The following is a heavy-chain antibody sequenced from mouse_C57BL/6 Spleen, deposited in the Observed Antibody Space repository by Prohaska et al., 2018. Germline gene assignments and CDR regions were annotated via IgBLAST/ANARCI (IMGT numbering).Heavy chain of an antibody. Sequence: QLQQPGSELVMPVASVQLSCKTSGYTFTSYCMPWVNQRPGQGLELIGDIDPSDSYTNYNQKFKGKATLTVDKSSSTGYMQLSSLTSEDSAVYYCARPVVANYAMDYWGQGTSVTVAS. J-gene: IGHJ4*01. CDR2: IDPSDSYT. V-gene: IGHV1-69*01. CDR1: GYTFTSYC. CDR3: ARPVVANYAMDY. D-gene: IGHD1-1*01.